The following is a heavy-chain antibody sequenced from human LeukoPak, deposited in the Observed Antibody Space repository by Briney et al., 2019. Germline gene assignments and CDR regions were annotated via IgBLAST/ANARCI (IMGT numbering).Heavy chain of an antibody. V-gene: IGHV4-61*05. Sequence: SETLSLTCTVSGGSISSSSYYWSWIRQPPGKGLEWIGYIYTSGSTNYNPSLKSRVTISVDTSKNQFSLKLSSVTAADTAVYYCARRRAGTIFGGYFDYWGQGTLVTVSS. CDR1: GGSISSSSYY. D-gene: IGHD3-3*01. J-gene: IGHJ4*02. CDR2: IYTSGST. CDR3: ARRRAGTIFGGYFDY.